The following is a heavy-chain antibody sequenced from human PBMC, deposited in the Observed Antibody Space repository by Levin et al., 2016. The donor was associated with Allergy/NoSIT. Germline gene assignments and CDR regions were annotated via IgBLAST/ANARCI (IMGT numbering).Heavy chain of an antibody. J-gene: IGHJ6*02. Sequence: SETLSLTCTVSGGSVTSGTSYWSWIRLPPGTGLEWIGYVYYPGSTNYNPSLKSRVTISVDTSKNQFSLKLKSVTAADTAVYYCARDGRWPDRGYYSGLDVWGRGTTVTVSS. CDR3: ARDGRWPDRGYYSGLDV. D-gene: IGHD4-23*01. CDR1: GGSVTSGTSY. V-gene: IGHV4-61*01. CDR2: VYYPGST.